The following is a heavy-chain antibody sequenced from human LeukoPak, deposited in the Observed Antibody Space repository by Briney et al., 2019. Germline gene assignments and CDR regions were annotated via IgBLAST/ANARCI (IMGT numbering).Heavy chain of an antibody. V-gene: IGHV3-74*01. CDR2: INGDGSAT. CDR1: GFTLPTYW. J-gene: IGHJ4*02. CDR3: ARVLTGSNRQLDC. Sequence: GGSLRLSCAASGFTLPTYWMHWVRQAPGEGLEWVARINGDGSATHYADSVKGRFTISRDKAKNTLYLQMNSLRAEDTAVYFCARVLTGSNRQLDCWGQGTLVTVSS. D-gene: IGHD3-9*01.